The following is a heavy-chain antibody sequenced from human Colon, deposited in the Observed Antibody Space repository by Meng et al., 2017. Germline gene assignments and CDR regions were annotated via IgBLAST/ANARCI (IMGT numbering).Heavy chain of an antibody. CDR1: GFTFDDYG. J-gene: IGHJ3*01. D-gene: IGHD3-10*01. CDR2: ISWNGGST. CDR3: ASLTAGDV. Sequence: GQRGGAGGGVVRPGGSLRLSCAASGFTFDDYGMSGVRQAPGKGLEWVSGISWNGGSTSYADSVKGRFTISRDNAKNSLYLQMNSLRAEDTALYHCASLTAGDVWGQGTMVTVSS. V-gene: IGHV3-20*01.